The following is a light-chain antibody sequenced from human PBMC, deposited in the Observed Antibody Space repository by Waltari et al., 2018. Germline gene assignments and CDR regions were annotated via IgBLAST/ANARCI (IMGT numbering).Light chain of an antibody. Sequence: DIVLTQSPDSLAVSLGERATINCKSSQGVLYSSNNQNYLAWYQQKPGQPPKLLIYWASTRESGVPDRFSGSGSGTDFTLTISCLQAEDVAVYYCQQYFSTPLTFGGGTKVEIK. V-gene: IGKV4-1*01. CDR3: QQYFSTPLT. J-gene: IGKJ4*01. CDR1: QGVLYSSNNQNY. CDR2: WAS.